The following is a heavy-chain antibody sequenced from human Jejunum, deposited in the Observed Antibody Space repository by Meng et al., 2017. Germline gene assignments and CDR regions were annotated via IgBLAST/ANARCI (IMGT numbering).Heavy chain of an antibody. CDR2: ISYHGYDQ. J-gene: IGHJ4*02. CDR3: AKSWGGGTYLGGDL. D-gene: IGHD1-26*01. Sequence: GGFLRLSCAGPGLTFSSYSLHWVRQAPGKGLEWVAVISYHGYDQFYADSVKGRFTISRDNSNNTLFLQMNSLRPEDTAVYSCAKSWGGGTYLGGDLWGQGTLVTVSS. V-gene: IGHV3-30*01. CDR1: GLTFSSYS.